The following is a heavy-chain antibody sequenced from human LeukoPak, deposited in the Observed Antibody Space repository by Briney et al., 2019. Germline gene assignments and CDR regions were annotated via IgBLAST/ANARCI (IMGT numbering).Heavy chain of an antibody. CDR2: INHSGST. CDR3: ARGAYSSGYLGGYYFDY. Sequence: PSETLSLTCAVYGGSFSGYYWSWIRQPPGKGLEWIGEINHSGSTNHNPSLKSRVTISVDTSKNQFSLKLSPVTAADTAVYYCARGAYSSGYLGGYYFDYWGQGTLVTVSS. D-gene: IGHD3-22*01. CDR1: GGSFSGYY. V-gene: IGHV4-34*01. J-gene: IGHJ4*02.